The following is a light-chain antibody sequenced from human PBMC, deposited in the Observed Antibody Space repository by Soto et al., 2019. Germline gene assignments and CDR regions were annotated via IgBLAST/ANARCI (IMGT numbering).Light chain of an antibody. CDR2: AXS. J-gene: IGKJ1*01. Sequence: EIVLTQSPGTLSLSAGERATLPXRASQSFSTNYLAWYQQKHGXAPRXXXYAXSSSASGIPDSLTGSGSGTDFTRTINRVEPEDCVSYFCQQYAGATRTFGQGTKVDIK. CDR3: QQYAGATRT. V-gene: IGKV3-20*01. CDR1: QSFSTNY.